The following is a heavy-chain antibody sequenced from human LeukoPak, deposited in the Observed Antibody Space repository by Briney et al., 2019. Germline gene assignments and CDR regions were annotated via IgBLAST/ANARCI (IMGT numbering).Heavy chain of an antibody. CDR1: GFTLSSYW. D-gene: IGHD2-15*01. CDR3: AREFQYYSGFDY. J-gene: IGHJ4*02. CDR2: IKSDGSST. Sequence: GGSLRLSCVASGFTLSSYWMHCVPQAPGKGLVYVSRIKSDGSSTSYADSVKGRFTISRDHAKNTVYLQMNSLRAEDTAVYYCAREFQYYSGFDYWGQGTLVTVSS. V-gene: IGHV3-74*01.